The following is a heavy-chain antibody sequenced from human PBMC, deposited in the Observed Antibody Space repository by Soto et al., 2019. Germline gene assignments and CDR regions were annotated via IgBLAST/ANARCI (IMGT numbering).Heavy chain of an antibody. CDR1: GYSFTSYW. D-gene: IGHD6-19*01. J-gene: IGHJ6*02. V-gene: IGHV5-51*01. CDR2: IHPGDSDT. CDR3: ASDSTGYSSGWLGYYYYGMDV. Sequence: PGESLKISCKGSGYSFTSYWIGWVRQMPGKGLEWMGIIHPGDSDTRYSPSFQGQVTISADKSISTAYLQWSSLKASDTAMYYCASDSTGYSSGWLGYYYYGMDVWGQGTTVTVSS.